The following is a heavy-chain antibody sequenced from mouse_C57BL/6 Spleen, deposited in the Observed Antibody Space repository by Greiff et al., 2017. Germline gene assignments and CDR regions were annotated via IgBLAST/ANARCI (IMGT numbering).Heavy chain of an antibody. V-gene: IGHV1-66*01. CDR1: GYSFTSYY. D-gene: IGHD1-1*01. CDR3: ARYYYYGSSHYAMDY. Sequence: QVQLKQSGPELVKPGASVKISCKASGYSFTSYYIHWVKQRPGQGLEWIGWIYPGSGNTKYNEKFKGKATLTADTSSSTAYMQLSSLTSEDSAVYYCARYYYYGSSHYAMDYWGQGTSVTVSS. J-gene: IGHJ4*01. CDR2: IYPGSGNT.